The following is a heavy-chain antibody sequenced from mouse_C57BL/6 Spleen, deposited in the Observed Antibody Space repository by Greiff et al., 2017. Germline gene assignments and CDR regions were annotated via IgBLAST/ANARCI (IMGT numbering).Heavy chain of an antibody. V-gene: IGHV1-87*01. CDR3: SEDSAVYYCACGELRLRGYFDY. Sequence: QVQLKQSGPELARPWASVQISCQAFYTFSRRVHFAIRDTNYWMQWVKQRPGQGLEWIGAIYPGNGDTSYNQKFKGKATLTADKSSSTAYMQLSSLTSEDSAVYYCACGELRLRGYFDYWGQGTTRTVSS. J-gene: IGHJ2*01. D-gene: IGHD3-2*02. CDR1: YTFSRRVH. CDR2: GQGLEWIG.